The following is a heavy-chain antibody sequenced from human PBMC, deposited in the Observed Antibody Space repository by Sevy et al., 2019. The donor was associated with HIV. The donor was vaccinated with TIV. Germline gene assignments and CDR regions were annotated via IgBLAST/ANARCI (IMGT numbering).Heavy chain of an antibody. Sequence: GGSLRLSCAASGFTFSSYAMHWVRQAPGKGLEWVAVISYDGSNKYYADSVKGRFTISRDNSKNMLYLQMNSLRAEDTAVYYCARAVSSSSSPYYYYYGMDVWGQGTTVTVSS. V-gene: IGHV3-30*04. CDR1: GFTFSSYA. D-gene: IGHD6-6*01. J-gene: IGHJ6*02. CDR3: ARAVSSSSSPYYYYYGMDV. CDR2: ISYDGSNK.